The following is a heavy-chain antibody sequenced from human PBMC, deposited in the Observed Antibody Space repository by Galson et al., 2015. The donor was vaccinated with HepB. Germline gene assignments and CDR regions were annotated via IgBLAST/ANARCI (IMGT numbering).Heavy chain of an antibody. CDR2: IGSSSSSI. D-gene: IGHD5/OR15-5a*01. Sequence: SLRLSCAASGFTFISYAMSWVRQTPGKGLEWVSSIGSSSSSIYYADSVKGRFTISRDNAKNSLYLQMNSLRAEDTALYYCARDVSDTLRAGLRGYWGQGTLVTVSS. CDR3: ARDVSDTLRAGLRGY. V-gene: IGHV3-21*06. J-gene: IGHJ4*02. CDR1: GFTFISYA.